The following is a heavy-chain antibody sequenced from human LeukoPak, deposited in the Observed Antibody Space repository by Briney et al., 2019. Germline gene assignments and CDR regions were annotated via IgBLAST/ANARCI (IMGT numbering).Heavy chain of an antibody. Sequence: GGSLRLSCAASGFTFSSYAMSWVRQAPGKGLEWVSAIGGSGGSTYYADSVKGRFTISRDNSKNALYLQMNSLRAEDTAVYYCAKDTASSWWYFDLWGRGTLVTVSS. J-gene: IGHJ2*01. CDR3: AKDTASSWWYFDL. V-gene: IGHV3-23*01. CDR2: IGGSGGST. CDR1: GFTFSSYA. D-gene: IGHD5-18*01.